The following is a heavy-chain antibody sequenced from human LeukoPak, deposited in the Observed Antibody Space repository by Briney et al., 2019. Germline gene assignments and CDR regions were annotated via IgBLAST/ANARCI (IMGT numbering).Heavy chain of an antibody. CDR1: GFTFSSYS. D-gene: IGHD2-2*01. CDR3: AREGIVVVPAADNYFDY. Sequence: PGGSLRLSCAASGFTFSSYSMNWVRQAPGEGLEWVSSISSSSSYIYYADSVKGRFTISRDNAKNSLYLQMNSLRAEDTAVYYCAREGIVVVPAADNYFDYWGQGTLVTVSS. J-gene: IGHJ4*02. V-gene: IGHV3-21*01. CDR2: ISSSSSYI.